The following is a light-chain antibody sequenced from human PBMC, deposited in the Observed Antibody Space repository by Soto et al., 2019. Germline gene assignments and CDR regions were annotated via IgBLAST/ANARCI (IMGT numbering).Light chain of an antibody. V-gene: IGKV1-5*03. Sequence: DIQMTQSPSTLSGSVGDRVTITCRASQTISSWLAWYQQKPGKAPKLLIYKASTLKSGVPSRFSGSGSETEFTLTISSLQPDDFATYFCQQYKSYRYTFGQGTKLEVK. CDR1: QTISSW. J-gene: IGKJ2*01. CDR2: KAS. CDR3: QQYKSYRYT.